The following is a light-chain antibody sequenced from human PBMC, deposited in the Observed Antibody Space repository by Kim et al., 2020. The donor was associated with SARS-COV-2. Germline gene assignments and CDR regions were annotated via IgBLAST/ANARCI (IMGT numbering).Light chain of an antibody. CDR1: QSVSKY. CDR3: QQRNNWPRVT. J-gene: IGKJ5*01. V-gene: IGKV3-11*01. Sequence: SPGERATLSCRASQSVSKYLAWYQHKPGQAPRLLIFDASNRATGIPARFSGSGSGTDFTLTISSLEPEDFAIYYCQQRNNWPRVTFGQGTRLEIK. CDR2: DAS.